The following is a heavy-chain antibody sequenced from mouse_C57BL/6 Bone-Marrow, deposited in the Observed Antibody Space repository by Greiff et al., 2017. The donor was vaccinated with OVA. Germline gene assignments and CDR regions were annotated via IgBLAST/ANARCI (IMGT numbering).Heavy chain of an antibody. Sequence: EVKLMESGGDLVKPGGSLKLSCAASGFTFSSYGMSWVRQTPGKRLEWVATISSGGSYTYYPDSVKGRFTLSRDNAKNTLYLQRSRLKSEDTAMYSCARLGCDGIFFYYAMDYWGQGASVTVSS. CDR3: ARLGCDGIFFYYAMDY. J-gene: IGHJ4*01. V-gene: IGHV5-6*01. CDR1: GFTFSSYG. D-gene: IGHD2-13*01. CDR2: ISSGGSYT.